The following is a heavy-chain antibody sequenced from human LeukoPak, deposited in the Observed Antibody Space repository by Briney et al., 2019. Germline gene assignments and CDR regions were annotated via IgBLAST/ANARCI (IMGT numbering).Heavy chain of an antibody. V-gene: IGHV4-39*01. CDR2: IYYSGST. CDR1: GGFISSSSYY. Sequence: SETLSLTCTVSGGFISSSSYYWGWIRQPPGKGLEWIGSIYYSGSTYYNPSLKSRVTISVDTSKNQFSLKLSSVTAADTAVYYCARHFYDSSAAVHYWGQGTLVTVSS. CDR3: ARHFYDSSAAVHY. D-gene: IGHD3-22*01. J-gene: IGHJ4*02.